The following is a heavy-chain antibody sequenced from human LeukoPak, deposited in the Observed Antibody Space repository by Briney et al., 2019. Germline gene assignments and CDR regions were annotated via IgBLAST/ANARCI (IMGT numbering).Heavy chain of an antibody. CDR1: GGSISGYS. D-gene: IGHD3-10*01. V-gene: IGHV4-59*01. J-gene: IGHJ5*02. CDR3: ARGHLGLSP. CDR2: FHNSRTT. Sequence: SETLSLACTVSGGSISGYSWTWIRQPPGQGLEWIGYFHNSRTTSYNPSLTGRVIISIDTAMDQISLKLNSVTAADTAVYYCARGHLGLSPWGQGTLVTVSS.